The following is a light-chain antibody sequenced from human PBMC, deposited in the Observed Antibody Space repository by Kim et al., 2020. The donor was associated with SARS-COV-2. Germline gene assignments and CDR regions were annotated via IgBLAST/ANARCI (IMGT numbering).Light chain of an antibody. CDR3: SSYTRGDSWV. V-gene: IGLV2-14*03. J-gene: IGLJ3*02. CDR1: GSDVGGYNY. Sequence: QSALTQPASVSGSPGQSVTISCTGTGSDVGGYNYVSWYQVHPGKAPQLIFYDVTERPSGVSHRFSGSKSGNTASLTVSGLQAEDEADYHCSSYTRGDSWVFGGGTQLTVL. CDR2: DVT.